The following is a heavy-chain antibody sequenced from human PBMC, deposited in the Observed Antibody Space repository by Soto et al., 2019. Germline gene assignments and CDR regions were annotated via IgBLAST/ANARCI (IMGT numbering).Heavy chain of an antibody. J-gene: IGHJ4*02. CDR2: ISGSGGST. Sequence: EVQLLESGGGLVQPGGPLRLSCAASGFTFSRYAMSWGRQAPGKGLEWVSAISGSGGSTYYADSVKGRFTISRDNSKNTLYLQMNSLRAEDTAVYYCAKEVAYSSSWDTIDYWGQGTLVTVSS. D-gene: IGHD6-13*01. CDR1: GFTFSRYA. V-gene: IGHV3-23*01. CDR3: AKEVAYSSSWDTIDY.